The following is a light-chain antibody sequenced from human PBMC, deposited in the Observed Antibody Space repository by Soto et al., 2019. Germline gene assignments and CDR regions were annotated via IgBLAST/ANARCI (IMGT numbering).Light chain of an antibody. CDR2: KNN. CDR3: ATWDDIVRGV. CDR1: SSNLGSYY. J-gene: IGLJ3*02. V-gene: IGLV1-47*01. Sequence: QSVLTQPPSASGTPGQRVTISCSGSSSNLGSYYVYWFQQVPGTAPKLLIYKNNQRPSGVPARISAAKSGTSASLVIGGLRAEDEAYYYCATWDDIVRGVFGGGTKLTVL.